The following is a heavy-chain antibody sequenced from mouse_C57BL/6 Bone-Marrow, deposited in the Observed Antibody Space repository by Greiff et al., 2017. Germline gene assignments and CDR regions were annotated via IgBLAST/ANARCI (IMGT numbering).Heavy chain of an antibody. J-gene: IGHJ2*01. V-gene: IGHV5-12*01. CDR2: ISNGGGST. Sequence: EVQVVESGGGLVQPGGSLKLSCAASGFTFSDYYMYWVRQTPEKRLEWVAYISNGGGSTYYPDTVKGRFTISRDNAKNTLYLQMSRLKSEDTAMYYCAREDRGRFDYWGQGTTLTVSS. CDR3: AREDRGRFDY. CDR1: GFTFSDYY.